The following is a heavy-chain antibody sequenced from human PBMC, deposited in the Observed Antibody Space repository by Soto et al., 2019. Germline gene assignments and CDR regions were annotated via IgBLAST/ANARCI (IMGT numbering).Heavy chain of an antibody. J-gene: IGHJ4*02. D-gene: IGHD3-3*01. CDR3: AHQASGHHFPFAH. CDR2: ISGSGET. V-gene: IGHV3-23*01. CDR1: GFTFRNHA. Sequence: GGSLRLSCAASGFTFRNHAMSWVRQAPGKGLEWVSLISGSGETSYANSVKGRITISRDNSRNTLYLQMNSLRAEDTAVYYCAHQASGHHFPFAHWGQGTLVTVSS.